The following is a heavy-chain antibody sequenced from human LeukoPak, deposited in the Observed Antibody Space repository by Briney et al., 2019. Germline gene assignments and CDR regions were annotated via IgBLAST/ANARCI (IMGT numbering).Heavy chain of an antibody. J-gene: IGHJ4*02. CDR1: EFSFSKSW. CDR2: IKQDGSEK. Sequence: GGSLRLSCVASEFSFSKSWMSWVRQAPGEGLEWVAIIKQDGSEKYYEDSVRGRFTISRDNAKNSLYLQMNSLRAEDTAVYYCAPGLRRVLQAPFDYWGQGTLVTVSS. V-gene: IGHV3-7*01. CDR3: APGLRRVLQAPFDY. D-gene: IGHD3-10*01.